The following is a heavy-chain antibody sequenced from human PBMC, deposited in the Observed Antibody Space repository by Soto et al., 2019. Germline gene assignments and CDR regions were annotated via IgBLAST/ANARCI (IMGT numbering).Heavy chain of an antibody. D-gene: IGHD3-22*01. CDR2: IIPIFGTA. Sequence: QVQLVQSGAEVKKPGSSVKVSCKASGGTFSSYAISWVRQASGQGLEWMGGIIPIFGTANYAQKFQGRVTITADESTSTAYIELSSLRSEDTAVYYCARARDYYDSSGYSNFQHWGQGTLVTVSS. J-gene: IGHJ1*01. V-gene: IGHV1-69*12. CDR1: GGTFSSYA. CDR3: ARARDYYDSSGYSNFQH.